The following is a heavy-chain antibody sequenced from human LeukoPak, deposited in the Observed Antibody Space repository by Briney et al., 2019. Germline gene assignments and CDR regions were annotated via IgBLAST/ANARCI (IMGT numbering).Heavy chain of an antibody. J-gene: IGHJ4*02. D-gene: IGHD3-16*02. V-gene: IGHV4-30-4*01. CDR2: IYYSGST. CDR3: ARAPPVMITFGGVIVQNSYYFDY. Sequence: SQTLSLTCTVSGGSISSGDYYWSWIRQPPGKGLEWIGYIYYSGSTYYNPSLKSRVTTSVDTSKNQFSLKLSSVTAADTAVYYCARAPPVMITFGGVIVQNSYYFDYWGQGTLVTVSS. CDR1: GGSISSGDYY.